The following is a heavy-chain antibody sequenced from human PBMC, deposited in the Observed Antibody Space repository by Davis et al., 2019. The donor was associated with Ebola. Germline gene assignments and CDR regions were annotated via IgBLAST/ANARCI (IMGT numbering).Heavy chain of an antibody. Sequence: ASVKVSCKASGYTFTDFFIHWVRQAPGQGLEWMGRINPNSGGADYAQKFQGRVTMTSDTSTSTVYMELSSLRSEDTAVYYCARDRILSDSSGYYYTFDYWGQGTLVTVSS. J-gene: IGHJ4*02. D-gene: IGHD3-22*01. CDR1: GYTFTDFF. CDR2: INPNSGGA. V-gene: IGHV1-2*06. CDR3: ARDRILSDSSGYYYTFDY.